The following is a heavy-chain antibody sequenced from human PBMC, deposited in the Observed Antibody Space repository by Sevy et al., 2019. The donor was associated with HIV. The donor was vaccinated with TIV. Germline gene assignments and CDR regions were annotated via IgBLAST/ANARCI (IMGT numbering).Heavy chain of an antibody. CDR3: ASGAYYYASRTENFDY. Sequence: GGSLRLSCAASGFTFSSYGMHWVRQAPGKGLEWVALIWYDGSSKYYADSVKGRFTISRDNSKNTLYLQMNSLRAEETAVNYWASGAYYYASRTENFDYWGQGTLVTVSS. CDR2: IWYDGSSK. CDR1: GFTFSSYG. V-gene: IGHV3-33*01. D-gene: IGHD3-10*01. J-gene: IGHJ4*02.